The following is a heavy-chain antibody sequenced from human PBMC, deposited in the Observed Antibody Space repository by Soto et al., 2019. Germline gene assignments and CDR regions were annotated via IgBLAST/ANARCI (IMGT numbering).Heavy chain of an antibody. V-gene: IGHV3-21*04. CDR3: AKDRYGSLEGGLDV. D-gene: IGHD1-26*01. J-gene: IGHJ6*02. CDR1: GFTFSSYS. CDR2: ISSSSSYI. Sequence: PGGCLRLSCAASGFTFSSYSMNWVRQAPGKGLEWVSSISSSSSYIYYADSVKGRFTISRDNAKNSLYLQMNGLRGEDTALYYCAKDRYGSLEGGLDVWGHGTSVTNSS.